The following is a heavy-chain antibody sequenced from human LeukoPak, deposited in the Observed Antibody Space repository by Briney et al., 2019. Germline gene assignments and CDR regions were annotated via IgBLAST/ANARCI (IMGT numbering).Heavy chain of an antibody. CDR2: INPNSGGT. D-gene: IGHD1-26*01. Sequence: GASVKVSCKASGYTFTSYAMNWVRQAPGQGLEWMGWINPNSGGTNYAQKFQGRVTMTRDTSISTAYMELSRLRSDDTAVYYCARAGLDPRGILTYYFDYWGQGTLVTVSS. CDR1: GYTFTSYA. CDR3: ARAGLDPRGILTYYFDY. V-gene: IGHV1-2*02. J-gene: IGHJ4*02.